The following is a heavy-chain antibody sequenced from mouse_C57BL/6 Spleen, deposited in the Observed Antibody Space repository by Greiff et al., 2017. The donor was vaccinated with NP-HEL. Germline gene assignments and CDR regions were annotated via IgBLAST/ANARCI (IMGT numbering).Heavy chain of an antibody. CDR2: ISDGGSYT. J-gene: IGHJ4*01. Sequence: EVKLVESGGGLVKPGGSLKLSCAASGFTFSSYAMSWVRQTPEKRLEWVATISDGGSYTYYPDNVKGRFTISRDNAKNNLYLQMSHLKSEDTAMYYCAREENYGAMDYWGQGTSVTVSS. CDR1: GFTFSSYA. V-gene: IGHV5-4*01. CDR3: AREENYGAMDY. D-gene: IGHD1-1*01.